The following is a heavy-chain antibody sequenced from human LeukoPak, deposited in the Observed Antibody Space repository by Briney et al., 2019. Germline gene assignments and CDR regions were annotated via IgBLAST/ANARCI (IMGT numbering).Heavy chain of an antibody. V-gene: IGHV3-23*01. CDR2: ISGSGDGT. D-gene: IGHD6-19*01. CDR3: AKGRGGIVVAGLNY. J-gene: IGHJ4*02. CDR1: GFTFSSYA. Sequence: GGSLRLSCAASGFTFSSYAMSWVRQAPGKGLEWASGISGSGDGTYYADSVKGRFTISRDNSMNTLYLQMNSLRAEDTAVYYCAKGRGGIVVAGLNYWGQGTLVTVSS.